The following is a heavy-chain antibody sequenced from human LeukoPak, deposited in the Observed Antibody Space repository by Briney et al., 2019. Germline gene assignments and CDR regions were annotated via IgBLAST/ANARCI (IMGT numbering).Heavy chain of an antibody. J-gene: IGHJ4*02. CDR3: ARGPYDYVWGSYRPFYYFDY. CDR1: GFTFSSYE. Sequence: LRLSCAASGFTFSSYEMNWVRQPPGKGLEWIGEINHSGSTNYNPSLKSRVTISVDTSKNQFSLKLSSVTAADTAVYYCARGPYDYVWGSYRPFYYFDYWGQGTLVTVSS. V-gene: IGHV4-34*01. CDR2: INHSGST. D-gene: IGHD3-16*02.